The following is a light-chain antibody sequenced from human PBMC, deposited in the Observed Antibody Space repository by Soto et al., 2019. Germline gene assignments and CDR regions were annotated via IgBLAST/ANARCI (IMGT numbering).Light chain of an antibody. CDR1: SSDVGGYNY. V-gene: IGLV2-14*01. CDR3: SSYTSTHPRV. J-gene: IGLJ1*01. CDR2: DVS. Sequence: QSALTQPASVSGSPGQSITISCTGTSSDVGGYNYVSWYQQHPGKAPKLMIYDVSNRPSGVSNRFSGSKSGNTASLTISGLQAEDEADYYCSSYTSTHPRVFGTGTKVTVL.